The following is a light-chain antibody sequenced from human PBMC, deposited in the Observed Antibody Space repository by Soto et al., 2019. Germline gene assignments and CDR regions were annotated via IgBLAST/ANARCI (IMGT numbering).Light chain of an antibody. J-gene: IGKJ3*01. CDR1: QSASYW. V-gene: IGKV1-5*01. CDR3: QQYGFS. Sequence: DIQMTQSPSTLSASVGDRVTITCRASQSASYWLAWYQQKPGMAPKLLIHDASSLESGVPSRFRGSGSGKEFTLTISILQPDDFATYYCQQYGFSFGPGTKVEI. CDR2: DAS.